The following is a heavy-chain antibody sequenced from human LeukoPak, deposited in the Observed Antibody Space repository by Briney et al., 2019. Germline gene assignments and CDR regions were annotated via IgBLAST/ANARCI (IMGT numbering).Heavy chain of an antibody. V-gene: IGHV4-59*01. J-gene: IGHJ4*02. CDR3: ARVKVYCSGGSCYLPLDY. Sequence: KASETLSLTCAVSGGSISSYYWSWVRQPPGKGLEWIGYIYYSGGTNYSPSLKSRVTISVDTSKNQFSLQLSSLTAADTAVYYCARVKVYCSGGSCYLPLDYWGQGTLVTVSS. CDR1: GGSISSYY. D-gene: IGHD2-15*01. CDR2: IYYSGGT.